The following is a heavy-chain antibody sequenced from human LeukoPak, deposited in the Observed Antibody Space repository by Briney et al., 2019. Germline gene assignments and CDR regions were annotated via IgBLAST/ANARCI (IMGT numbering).Heavy chain of an antibody. V-gene: IGHV4-59*01. CDR1: GGSISSYY. CDR3: ARDRYYYYGMDV. J-gene: IGHJ6*02. CDR2: IYYSGST. Sequence: SETLFLTCTVSGGSISSYYWSWTRQPPGKGLEWIGYIYYSGSTNYNPSLKSRVTISVDTSKNQFSLKLSSVTAADTAVYYCARDRYYYYGMDVWGQGTTVTVSS.